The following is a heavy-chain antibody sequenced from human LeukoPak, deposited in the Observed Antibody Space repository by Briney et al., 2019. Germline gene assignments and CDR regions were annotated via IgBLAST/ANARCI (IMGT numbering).Heavy chain of an antibody. Sequence: ASVKVSCKASGYTFTSYGISWVRQAPGQGLEWMGWISAYNGNTNYAQKLQGRVTMTTDTSTSTAYMELSRLRSDDTAVYYCARDKLIAAAGYTFDYWGQGTLVTVSS. CDR3: ARDKLIAAAGYTFDY. CDR2: ISAYNGNT. CDR1: GYTFTSYG. J-gene: IGHJ4*02. D-gene: IGHD6-13*01. V-gene: IGHV1-18*01.